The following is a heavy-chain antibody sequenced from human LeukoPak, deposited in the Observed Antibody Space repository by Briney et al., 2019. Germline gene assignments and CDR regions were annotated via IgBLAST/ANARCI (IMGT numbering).Heavy chain of an antibody. J-gene: IGHJ4*02. V-gene: IGHV3-23*01. Sequence: GGSLRLSCAASGFTVSSEAMSWVRQAPGKGLEWVSAISGSGGSTYYADSVKGRFTISRDNSKNTLYLQMNSLRAEDTAVYYCAKDSLLYDGYFDYWGQGTLVIVSS. D-gene: IGHD2-2*02. CDR3: AKDSLLYDGYFDY. CDR1: GFTVSSEA. CDR2: ISGSGGST.